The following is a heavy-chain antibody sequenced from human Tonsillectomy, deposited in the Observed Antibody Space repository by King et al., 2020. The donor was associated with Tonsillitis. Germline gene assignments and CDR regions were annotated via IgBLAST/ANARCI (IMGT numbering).Heavy chain of an antibody. CDR2: IHYSGST. Sequence: QLQESGPGLVKPSETLSLTCSVSGGSISSSNYYWGWIRQPPGKGLEWVGSIHYSGSTFYNPSLQSRVTISVDTSKNQFSLKLSSVTAADTAVYYCASHKGQSDSRTSFSKPPFDYWVQATMVTV. CDR1: GGSISSSNYY. D-gene: IGHD2-2*01. J-gene: IGHJ4*02. V-gene: IGHV4-39*01. CDR3: ASHKGQSDSRTSFSKPPFDY.